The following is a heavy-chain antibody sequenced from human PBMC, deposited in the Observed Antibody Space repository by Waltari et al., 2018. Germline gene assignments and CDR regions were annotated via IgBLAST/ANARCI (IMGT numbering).Heavy chain of an antibody. V-gene: IGHV2-5*02. D-gene: IGHD6-19*01. J-gene: IGHJ3*02. CDR1: GFSLSTSGVG. Sequence: QITLKESGPTLVKPTQTLTLTCTFSGFSLSTSGVGVGWIRQPPGKALEWLALIYWDDDKRYSPSLKSRLTITKDTSKNQVVLTMTNIDPVDTATYYCAHRGPAVAGIDACDIWGQGTMVTVSS. CDR2: IYWDDDK. CDR3: AHRGPAVAGIDACDI.